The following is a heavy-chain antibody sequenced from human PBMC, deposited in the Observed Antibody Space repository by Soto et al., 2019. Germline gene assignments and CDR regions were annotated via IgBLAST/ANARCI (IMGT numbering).Heavy chain of an antibody. J-gene: IGHJ4*02. Sequence: SMRHSCAASGFTCSSYGMHCVSKAPGKGLEWVAIIWYDATSKFYSDSVKGRFTISRDNSKNTVYLQMNSLRAEDTAVYYCTRARDYDILTAYYWGQGTLVTVSS. V-gene: IGHV3-33*01. CDR1: GFTCSSYG. CDR3: TRARDYDILTAYY. D-gene: IGHD3-9*01. CDR2: IWYDATSK.